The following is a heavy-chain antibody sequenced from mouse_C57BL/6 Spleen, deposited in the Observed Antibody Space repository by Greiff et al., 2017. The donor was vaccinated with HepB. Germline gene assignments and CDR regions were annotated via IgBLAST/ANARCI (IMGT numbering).Heavy chain of an antibody. CDR2: ISSGGSYT. Sequence: EVQVVESGGDLVKPGGSLKLSCAASGFTFSSYGMSWVRQTPDKRLEWVATISSGGSYTYYPDSVKGRFTISRDNAKNTLYLQMSSLKSEDTAMYYCARRLITTVVATRDFDVWGTGTTVTVSS. CDR1: GFTFSSYG. CDR3: ARRLITTVVATRDFDV. J-gene: IGHJ1*03. V-gene: IGHV5-6*01. D-gene: IGHD1-1*01.